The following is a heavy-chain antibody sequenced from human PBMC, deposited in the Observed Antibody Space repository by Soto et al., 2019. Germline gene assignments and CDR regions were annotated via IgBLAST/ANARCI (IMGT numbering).Heavy chain of an antibody. J-gene: IGHJ4*02. CDR1: GFIFSSYE. CDR2: ISSSGRKI. CDR3: ARGTFQYYRSGYTDFDY. V-gene: IGHV3-48*03. Sequence: GGSLRLSCAASGFIFSSYEMNWVRQAPGKGLEWVSYISSSGRKIYYADSVKGRFTVSRDNAKTSLYLQMSSLRAEDTAVYFCARGTFQYYRSGYTDFDYWGQGTLVTVSS. D-gene: IGHD3-22*01.